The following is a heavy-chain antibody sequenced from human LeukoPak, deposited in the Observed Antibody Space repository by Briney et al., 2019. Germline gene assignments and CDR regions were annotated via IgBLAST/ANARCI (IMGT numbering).Heavy chain of an antibody. J-gene: IGHJ4*02. D-gene: IGHD3-22*01. V-gene: IGHV3-11*04. CDR3: ARDWTTYYYDSSALGY. CDR2: ISSSSSTI. CDR1: GFTFSDYY. Sequence: GGSLRLSCAASGFTFSDYYMSWIRQAPGKGLEWVSYISSSSSTIYYADSVKGRFTISRDNAKNSLYLQMNSLRDEDTAVYYCARDWTTYYYDSSALGYWGQGTLVTVSS.